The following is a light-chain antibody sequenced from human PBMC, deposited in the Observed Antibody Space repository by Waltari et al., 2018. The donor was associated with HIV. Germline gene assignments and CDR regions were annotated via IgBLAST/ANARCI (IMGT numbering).Light chain of an antibody. CDR1: SRGVGDYTL. CDR3: CSYGSSATFVV. V-gene: IGLV2-23*02. J-gene: IGLJ2*01. CDR2: EVT. Sequence: QSALTPPASVSGSPGPSLTLSCPETSRGVGDYTLVSWYQHYGGKAPNLLIYEVTKRPSGISSRFSGSKSGNTASLTISDLQAEDEATYYCCSYGSSATFVVFGGGTRVTV.